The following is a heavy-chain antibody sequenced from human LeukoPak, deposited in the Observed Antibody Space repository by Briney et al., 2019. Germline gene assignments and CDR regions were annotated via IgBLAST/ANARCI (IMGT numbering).Heavy chain of an antibody. CDR3: ARETGVEDVIWFDP. J-gene: IGHJ5*02. CDR2: MNPNSGNT. CDR1: GYTSTSYD. Sequence: ASLKVSCKASGYTSTSYDINWVRQTTGQGLEWMGWMNPNSGNTANAQKFQGRVTMTRNTSITTAYMELSRLRSEGTAVYYCARETGVEDVIWFDPWGQGTLVTVSS. V-gene: IGHV1-8*01. D-gene: IGHD3-3*01.